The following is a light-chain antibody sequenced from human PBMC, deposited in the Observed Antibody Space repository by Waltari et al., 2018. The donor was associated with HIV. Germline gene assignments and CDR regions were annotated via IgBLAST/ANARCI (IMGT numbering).Light chain of an antibody. V-gene: IGLV2-14*01. J-gene: IGLJ2*01. CDR2: GVT. Sequence: QSALTQPASVSGSPGQSITISCTATGGDIGVLESVSLYQQYPHKAPQLIIYGVTNRPFGVASRFSGSKSGDTASLTISGLRTEDEAEYYCSSYSITKNLLFGGGTTLTVL. CDR1: GGDIGVLES. CDR3: SSYSITKNLL.